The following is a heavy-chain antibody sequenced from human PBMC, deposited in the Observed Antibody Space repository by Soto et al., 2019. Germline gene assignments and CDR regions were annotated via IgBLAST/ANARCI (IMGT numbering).Heavy chain of an antibody. CDR1: GGTFSSYA. D-gene: IGHD2-2*01. CDR2: IIPISGTA. Sequence: QVQLVQSGAEVKKPGSSVKVSCKASGGTFSSYAISWVRQAPGQGLEWMGGIIPISGTANYAQKFQGRVTITEEESTTTANKLRSRLRDEEAVVYCGAIPQSSSTRLTTYYYYYGMDVWGQGTTVTVSS. CDR3: AIPQSSSTRLTTYYYYYGMDV. J-gene: IGHJ6*02. V-gene: IGHV1-69*01.